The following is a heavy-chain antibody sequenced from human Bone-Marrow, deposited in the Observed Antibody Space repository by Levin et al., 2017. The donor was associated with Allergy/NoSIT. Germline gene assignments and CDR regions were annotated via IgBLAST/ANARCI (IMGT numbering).Heavy chain of an antibody. V-gene: IGHV4-59*01. D-gene: IGHD6-19*01. CDR2: IYYSGST. CDR3: ARASSGWYGFDY. Sequence: SETLSLTCTVSGGSISSYYWSWIRQPPGKGLEWIGYIYYSGSTNYNPSLKSRVTISVDTSKNQFSLKLSSVTAADTAVYYCARASSGWYGFDYWGQGTLVTVSS. CDR1: GGSISSYY. J-gene: IGHJ4*02.